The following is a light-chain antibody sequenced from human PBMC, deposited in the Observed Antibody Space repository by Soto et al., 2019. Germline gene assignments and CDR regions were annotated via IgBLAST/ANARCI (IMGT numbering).Light chain of an antibody. J-gene: IGKJ1*01. CDR3: QHYGSSSWT. V-gene: IGKV3-20*01. CDR1: QSVSSTY. CDR2: GAS. Sequence: EIVLTQSPGTLSLSPGERATLSCRASQSVSSTYLAWYQQKPGQAPRLRIFGASSRASGIPDRFSGSGSGTDFTLTISRVEPEDFAVYYCQHYGSSSWTFGQGTRVDI.